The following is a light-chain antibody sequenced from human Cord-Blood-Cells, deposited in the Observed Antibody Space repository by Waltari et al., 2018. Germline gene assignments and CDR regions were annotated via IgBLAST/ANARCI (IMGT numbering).Light chain of an antibody. CDR3: QQYNSYLLT. CDR1: QSISSW. V-gene: IGKV1-5*03. CDR2: KAS. Sequence: DIQMTKSPSTLSASVGDRVTLTYRASQSISSWLAWYQQKPGKAPKLLIYKASSLESGVPSRFSGSGSGTEFTLTISSLQPDDFATYYCQQYNSYLLTFGGGTKVEIK. J-gene: IGKJ4*01.